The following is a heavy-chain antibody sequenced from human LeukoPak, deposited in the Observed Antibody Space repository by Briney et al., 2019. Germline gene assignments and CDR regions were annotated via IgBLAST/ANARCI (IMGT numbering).Heavy chain of an antibody. V-gene: IGHV3-21*01. CDR3: ARGTLSCFDY. Sequence: GGSLRLSCAASGFTFSSYSMNWVRQAPGKGLEWVSSISSSSSYIYYADSMKGRFTISRDNAKNSLYLQMNSLRAEDTAVYYCARGTLSCFDYWGQGTLVTVSS. J-gene: IGHJ4*02. CDR1: GFTFSSYS. CDR2: ISSSSSYI.